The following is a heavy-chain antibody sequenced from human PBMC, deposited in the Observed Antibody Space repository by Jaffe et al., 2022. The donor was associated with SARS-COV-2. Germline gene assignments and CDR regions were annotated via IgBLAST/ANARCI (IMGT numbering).Heavy chain of an antibody. J-gene: IGHJ4*02. CDR3: ARVYVEYCGGDCYFVYFDY. V-gene: IGHV3-7*01. D-gene: IGHD2-21*02. CDR1: GFTFSSYW. Sequence: EVQLVESGGGLVQPGGSLRLSCAASGFTFSSYWMSWVRQAPGKGLEWVANIKQDGSEKYYVDSVKGRFTISRDNAKNSLYLQMNSLRAEDTAVYYCARVYVEYCGGDCYFVYFDYWGQGTLVTVSS. CDR2: IKQDGSEK.